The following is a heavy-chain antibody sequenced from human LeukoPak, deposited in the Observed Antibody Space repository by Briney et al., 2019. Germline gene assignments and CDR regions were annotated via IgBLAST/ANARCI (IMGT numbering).Heavy chain of an antibody. V-gene: IGHV1-8*02. CDR2: MNPNSGNT. CDR1: GYTFTGYY. CDR3: VRAGGGYSYGYPDY. J-gene: IGHJ4*02. Sequence: ASVKVSCKASGYTFTGYYMHWVRQAPGQGLEWMGWMNPNSGNTGYAQKFQGRVTMTRNTSISTAYMELSSLRPEDTAVYYCVRAGGGYSYGYPDYWGQGTLVTVSS. D-gene: IGHD5-18*01.